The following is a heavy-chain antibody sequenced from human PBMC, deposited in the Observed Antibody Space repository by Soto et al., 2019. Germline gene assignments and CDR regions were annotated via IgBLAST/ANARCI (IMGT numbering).Heavy chain of an antibody. CDR2: IYDSGTT. J-gene: IGHJ6*02. D-gene: IGHD3-9*01. Sequence: SETLCLTCAVSGGSININNCSWSWIRQPPGKGLEYIGYIYDSGTTYYSPSLKSRVIISVDTSKNQFSLKLSSVTAADTAVYYCATLRLRYFDWPRGMDVWGQGTTVTVSS. V-gene: IGHV4-30-2*01. CDR3: ATLRLRYFDWPRGMDV. CDR1: GGSININNCS.